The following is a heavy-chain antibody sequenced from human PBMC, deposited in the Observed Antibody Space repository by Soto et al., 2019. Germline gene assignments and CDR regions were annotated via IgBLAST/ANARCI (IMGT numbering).Heavy chain of an antibody. CDR1: GYTFIGCY. Sequence: GASVKVSCKASGYTFIGCYMHWVRQAPGQGREWMGWINPKSGGTNYAQKFQDRVTMTRDKSLSTAYMELRRLRSDDTAVYYCASTYYYGSGSYSNFYGMDVWGQGXTVTVYS. D-gene: IGHD3-10*01. CDR3: ASTYYYGSGSYSNFYGMDV. J-gene: IGHJ6*02. V-gene: IGHV1-2*02. CDR2: INPKSGGT.